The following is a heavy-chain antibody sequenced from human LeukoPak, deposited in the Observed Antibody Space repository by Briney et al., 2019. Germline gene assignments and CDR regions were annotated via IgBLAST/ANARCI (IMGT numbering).Heavy chain of an antibody. CDR3: ARDYDFWSGYYYYYYMDV. CDR1: GFTVSSNY. CDR2: IYSGGST. Sequence: GGSLRLSCAASGFTVSSNYMSWVRQAPGKGLEWVSVIYSGGSTYYADSVKGRFTISRDNSKNTLYLQMNSLRAEDTAVYYCARDYDFWSGYYYYYYMDVWGKGTTVTVSS. D-gene: IGHD3-3*01. J-gene: IGHJ6*03. V-gene: IGHV3-53*01.